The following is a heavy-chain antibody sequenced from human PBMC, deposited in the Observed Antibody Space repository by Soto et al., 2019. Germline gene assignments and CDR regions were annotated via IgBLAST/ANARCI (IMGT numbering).Heavy chain of an antibody. CDR1: GGSLSSGSYY. V-gene: IGHV4-61*01. D-gene: IGHD6-13*01. Sequence: PETLTLTCTGSGGSLSSGSYYWGWIRQPPGRRLEWIGYSYNRGTDDYDQSHKRRVTIQVDSSKSQYYLKLSSVTAADTAVYYCPREVSIASAGPNWFDPWGQGTLVTVSS. J-gene: IGHJ5*02. CDR3: PREVSIASAGPNWFDP. CDR2: SYNRGTD.